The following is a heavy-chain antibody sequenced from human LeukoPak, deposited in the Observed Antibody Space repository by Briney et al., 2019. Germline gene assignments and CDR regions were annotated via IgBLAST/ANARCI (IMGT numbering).Heavy chain of an antibody. Sequence: PSETLSLTCTVSGGSISSGSYYWSWIRQPPGKGLEWIGSIYYSGSTYYNPSLKSRVTISVDTSKNQFSLKLSSVTAADPAVYYCARTVYSSGWGPAFDYWGQGTLVTVSS. J-gene: IGHJ4*02. CDR1: GGSISSGSYY. CDR2: IYYSGST. CDR3: ARTVYSSGWGPAFDY. V-gene: IGHV4-39*01. D-gene: IGHD6-19*01.